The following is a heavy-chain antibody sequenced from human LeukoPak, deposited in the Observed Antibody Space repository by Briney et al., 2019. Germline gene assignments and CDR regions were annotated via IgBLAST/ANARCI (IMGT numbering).Heavy chain of an antibody. J-gene: IGHJ4*02. CDR2: IYYSGST. D-gene: IGHD3-22*01. Sequence: PSETLSLTCTVSGGSISSGDYYWSWIRQPPGKGLEWIGYIYYSGSTYYNPSLKSRVTISVDTSKNQFSLKLSSVTAADTAVYYCARFDSSGYYYRGGYFDYWGQGTLVTVSS. CDR1: GGSISSGDYY. CDR3: ARFDSSGYYYRGGYFDY. V-gene: IGHV4-30-4*01.